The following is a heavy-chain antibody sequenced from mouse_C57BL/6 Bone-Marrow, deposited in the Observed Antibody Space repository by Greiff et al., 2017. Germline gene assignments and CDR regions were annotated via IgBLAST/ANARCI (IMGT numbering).Heavy chain of an antibody. V-gene: IGHV1-63*01. Sequence: QVQLQQSGAELVRPGASVKLSCKASGYTFTNYWMHWAKQRPGHGLEWIGRIYPGDGDTNYTQKFKGKATLTADKSSSTAYMQFSSLTSEDSAIYYCAIAGNDYDYAMDYWGKGTSVTVSS. J-gene: IGHJ4*01. D-gene: IGHD1-1*02. CDR1: GYTFTNYW. CDR3: AIAGNDYDYAMDY. CDR2: IYPGDGDT.